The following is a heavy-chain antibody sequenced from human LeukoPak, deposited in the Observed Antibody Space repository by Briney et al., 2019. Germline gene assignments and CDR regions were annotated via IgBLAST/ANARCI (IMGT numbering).Heavy chain of an antibody. CDR1: GFTFSSYA. CDR2: ISCDGSNK. CDR3: ARGHYYESSSYYPNWFDP. J-gene: IGHJ5*02. D-gene: IGHD3-22*01. V-gene: IGHV3-30*14. Sequence: GGSLRLSCAASGFTFSSYAMHWVRQAPGKGLEWVALISCDGSNKYCADSVKGRFTISRDNSKNTLYLQMNSLRAEDTAVYYCARGHYYESSSYYPNWFDPWGQGTLVTVSS.